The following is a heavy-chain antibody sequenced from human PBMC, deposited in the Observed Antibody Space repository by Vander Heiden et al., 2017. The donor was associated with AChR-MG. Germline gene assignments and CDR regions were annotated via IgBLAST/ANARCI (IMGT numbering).Heavy chain of an antibody. Sequence: EVQLVAYGGGLVKPGGSLRLSCAASGSHSSSYSMNWVRQAPGKGLEWVSSISSSSSYIYYADSVKGRFTIARDNAKNSLYLQRNSLRAEDTAVYYCARDSLSLGGGRWGELSFFDYWGQGTLVTVSS. J-gene: IGHJ4*02. CDR1: GSHSSSYS. CDR3: ARDSLSLGGGRWGELSFFDY. D-gene: IGHD3-16*02. CDR2: ISSSSSYI. V-gene: IGHV3-21*01.